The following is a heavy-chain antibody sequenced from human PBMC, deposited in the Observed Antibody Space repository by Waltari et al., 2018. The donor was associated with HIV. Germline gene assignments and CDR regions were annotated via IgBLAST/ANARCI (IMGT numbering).Heavy chain of an antibody. V-gene: IGHV1-69*13. CDR1: GGTFSSYA. CDR2: INPSYGTA. D-gene: IGHD1-26*01. Sequence: QVQLVQSGAEVKKPGSSVKVSCKASGGTFSSYAISWVRQAPGQGREWMVGINPSYGTANYAQKYQVRVTITADESTSTAYMELSSLRSEDTAVYYCATPSGSYYFRGYFDLWGRGTLVTVSS. J-gene: IGHJ2*01. CDR3: ATPSGSYYFRGYFDL.